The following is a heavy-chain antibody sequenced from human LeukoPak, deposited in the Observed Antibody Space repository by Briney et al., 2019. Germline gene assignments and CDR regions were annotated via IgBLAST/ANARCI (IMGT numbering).Heavy chain of an antibody. D-gene: IGHD6-19*01. CDR2: INSDGSST. Sequence: GGSLRLSCAASGFTFSTCWMSWVRQAPGKGLVWVSRINSDGSSTSYADSVKGRFTISRDNAKNTLYLQMNSLRAEDTAVYYCVGGWSLGYWGQGTLVTVSS. J-gene: IGHJ4*02. CDR3: VGGWSLGY. CDR1: GFTFSTCW. V-gene: IGHV3-74*01.